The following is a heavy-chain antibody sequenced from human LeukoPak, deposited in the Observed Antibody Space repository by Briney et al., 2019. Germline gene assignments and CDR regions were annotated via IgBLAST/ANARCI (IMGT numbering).Heavy chain of an antibody. CDR1: GPTFSDYY. V-gene: IGHV3-11*03. J-gene: IGHJ5*02. CDR2: ISSSSSYT. CDR3: FQADDGIRYFDWYNWFDP. Sequence: GGSLRRSCAASGPTFSDYYMSWIRQAPGKVLEWISYISSSSSYTNYADSVKGRFTISRDNAKNSLYLKMNSLRAEDTAVYFFFQADDGIRYFDWYNWFDPWGQGTLVTVSS. D-gene: IGHD3-9*01.